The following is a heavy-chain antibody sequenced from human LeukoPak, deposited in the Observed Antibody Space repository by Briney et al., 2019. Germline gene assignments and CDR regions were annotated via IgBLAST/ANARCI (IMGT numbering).Heavy chain of an antibody. D-gene: IGHD6-6*01. CDR1: GGTFSSYA. V-gene: IGHV1-8*02. CDR3: ARVGSSSSGLGY. CDR2: MNPNSGNT. J-gene: IGHJ4*02. Sequence: ASVKVSCKASGGTFSSYAISWVRQATGQGLEWMGWMNPNSGNTGYAQKFQGRVTMTRNTSISTAYMELSSLRSEDAAVYYCARVGSSSSGLGYWGQGTLVTVSS.